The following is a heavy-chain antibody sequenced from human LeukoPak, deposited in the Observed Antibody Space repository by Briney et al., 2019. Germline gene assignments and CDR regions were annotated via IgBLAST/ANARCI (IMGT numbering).Heavy chain of an antibody. CDR2: INQDGSEK. J-gene: IGHJ4*02. CDR3: ATDPRPDSGNFLGFEY. D-gene: IGHD4-23*01. CDR1: GFTFSRYW. Sequence: GGSLRLSCVASGFTFSRYWMSWVRQAPGKGLEWVANINQDGSEKCYVDSVKGRFTISRGNSKNSLYLQMSSLRAEDTAVYYCATDPRPDSGNFLGFEYWGQGTLVTVSS. V-gene: IGHV3-7*01.